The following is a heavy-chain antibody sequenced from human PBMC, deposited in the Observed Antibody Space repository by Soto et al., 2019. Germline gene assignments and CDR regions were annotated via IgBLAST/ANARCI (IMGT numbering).Heavy chain of an antibody. CDR2: INADNGNT. D-gene: IGHD6-13*01. V-gene: IGHV1-3*01. CDR1: GYTFTSYG. Sequence: ASVKVSCKAPGYTFTSYGMHWVRQAPRQRLEWMGWINADNGNTENSKTFKGRVTITRDTSAGTAYMELSSLRSEDTAVYYCARAGIAAATTGLHSWGQGTLVTVSS. CDR3: ARAGIAAATTGLHS. J-gene: IGHJ4*02.